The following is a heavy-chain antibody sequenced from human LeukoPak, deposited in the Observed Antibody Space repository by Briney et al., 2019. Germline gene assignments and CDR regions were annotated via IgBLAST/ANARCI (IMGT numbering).Heavy chain of an antibody. CDR1: GFTFGDYA. CDR3: TKQTQGHSSSADY. CDR2: IRSTAYGGTT. J-gene: IGHJ4*02. D-gene: IGHD2-21*01. Sequence: GGSLRLSCTASGFTFGDYAMSWFRQAPGKGLEWVGFIRSTAYGGTTEYAASGKGRFTISRDDFKSIAYLQMNSLKTEDTGVYYCTKQTQGHSSSADYWGQGTLVTVSS. V-gene: IGHV3-49*03.